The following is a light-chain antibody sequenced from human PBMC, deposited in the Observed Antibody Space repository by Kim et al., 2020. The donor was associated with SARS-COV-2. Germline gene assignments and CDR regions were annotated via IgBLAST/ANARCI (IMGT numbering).Light chain of an antibody. Sequence: SVGERATITCRASKGIRKDLGCCQQKTGKAPKCLIYAASSLQSGVPSRFSGSGSGTEFTLTISSLQPEDFATYYCLQHNSYPWTFGQGTKVDIK. J-gene: IGKJ1*01. CDR3: LQHNSYPWT. CDR1: KGIRKD. V-gene: IGKV1-17*01. CDR2: AAS.